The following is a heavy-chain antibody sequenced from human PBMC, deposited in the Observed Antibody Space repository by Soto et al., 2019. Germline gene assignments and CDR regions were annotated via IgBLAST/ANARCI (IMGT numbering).Heavy chain of an antibody. CDR3: ARSVDYYYCSMDV. CDR1: GGSVTNTNYY. CDR2: INYSGSI. J-gene: IGHJ6*02. D-gene: IGHD3-3*01. Sequence: SETLSLTCTVSGGSVTNTNYYWGCIRQPPGKGLEWIGSINYSGSIYHNPSLKSRVTMSVDTSKNQFSLTLSSVTAADTAVYYCARSVDYYYCSMDVWGQGTTVTVS. V-gene: IGHV4-39*01.